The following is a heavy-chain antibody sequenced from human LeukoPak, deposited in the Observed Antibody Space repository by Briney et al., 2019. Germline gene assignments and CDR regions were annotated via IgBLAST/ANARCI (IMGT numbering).Heavy chain of an antibody. J-gene: IGHJ4*02. CDR2: IRSKANSYAT. CDR1: GFTFSGSA. Sequence: GGSLRLSCAASGFTFSGSAMHWVRQASGKGLEWVGRIRSKANSYATAYAASVKGRFTISRDDSKNTAYLQMNSLKTEDTAVYYCTRHEADYDDSSAFGDGYYWGQGTLVTVSS. V-gene: IGHV3-73*01. D-gene: IGHD3-22*01. CDR3: TRHEADYDDSSAFGDGYY.